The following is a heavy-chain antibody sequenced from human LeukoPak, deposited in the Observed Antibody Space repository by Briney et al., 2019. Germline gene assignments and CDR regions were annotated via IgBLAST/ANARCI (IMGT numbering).Heavy chain of an antibody. V-gene: IGHV4-34*01. CDR2: INHSGST. Sequence: SETLSPTCAVYGGSFSGYYWSWIRQPPGKGLEWIGEINHSGSTNYNPSLKSRVTISVDTSKNQFSLKLSSVTAADTAVYYCARARKTTMIVAKDAFDIWGQGTMVTVSS. D-gene: IGHD3-22*01. CDR1: GGSFSGYY. CDR3: ARARKTTMIVAKDAFDI. J-gene: IGHJ3*02.